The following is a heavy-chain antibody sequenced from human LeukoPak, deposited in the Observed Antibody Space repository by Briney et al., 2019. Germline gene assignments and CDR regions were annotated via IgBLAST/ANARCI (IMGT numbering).Heavy chain of an antibody. V-gene: IGHV3-23*01. CDR3: AKDGYNYDSSGHFDY. J-gene: IGHJ4*02. Sequence: PGGSLRLSCAASGFTFSSHCIHGVRQAPGKGLEWVSAISGSGGATYHADADSVKGRFIISRDNSKNTLYLQISSLRVEDTAVYYCAKDGYNYDSSGHFDYWGQGTLVTVSS. D-gene: IGHD3-22*01. CDR1: GFTFSSHC. CDR2: ISGSGGAT.